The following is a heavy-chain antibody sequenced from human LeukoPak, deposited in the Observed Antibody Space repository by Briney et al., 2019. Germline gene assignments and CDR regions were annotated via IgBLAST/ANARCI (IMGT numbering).Heavy chain of an antibody. J-gene: IGHJ2*01. CDR2: MNSDGRST. V-gene: IGHV3-74*01. Sequence: GGSVRLSGAVTGVTLSSYWMQSVRILPGKGMVWISRMNSDGRSTTYADSVKGRFTISRDNAKNTLFLQMESLRVDDTAIYYCAREEMASRKWYFDLWGRGTLVTV. CDR1: GVTLSSYW. CDR3: AREEMASRKWYFDL. D-gene: IGHD5-24*01.